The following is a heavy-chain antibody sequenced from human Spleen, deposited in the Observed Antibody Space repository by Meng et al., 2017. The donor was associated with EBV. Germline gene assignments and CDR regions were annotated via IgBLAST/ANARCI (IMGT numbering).Heavy chain of an antibody. J-gene: IGHJ4*02. V-gene: IGHV4-38-2*02. CDR2: VHYTGST. CDR3: ASGSGGNFDF. Sequence: QRQLRESGPGQVKPSETLSLTCTVSGDSISSFYYWGCIRQPPGRGLEWIGSVHYTGSTYYSPSLQSRLTISVDTSKNQFSLKMSSVTAADTAVYFCASGSGGNFDFWGQGTLVTVSS. CDR1: GDSISSFYY. D-gene: IGHD3-16*01.